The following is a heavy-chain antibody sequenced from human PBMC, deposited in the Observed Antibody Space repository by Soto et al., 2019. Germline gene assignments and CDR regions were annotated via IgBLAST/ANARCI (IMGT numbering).Heavy chain of an antibody. CDR2: IKSKTDGGTT. Sequence: VQLVESGGGLVKPGGSLRLSCAASGFTFSNAWMNWVRQAPGKGLEWVGRIKSKTDGGTTDYAAPVKGRFTISRDDSKNTLYLQMNSLKTEDTAVYYCTTGQGSGYYYYYYGMDVWGQGTTVTVSS. V-gene: IGHV3-15*07. CDR3: TTGQGSGYYYYYYGMDV. CDR1: GFTFSNAW. J-gene: IGHJ6*02. D-gene: IGHD6-25*01.